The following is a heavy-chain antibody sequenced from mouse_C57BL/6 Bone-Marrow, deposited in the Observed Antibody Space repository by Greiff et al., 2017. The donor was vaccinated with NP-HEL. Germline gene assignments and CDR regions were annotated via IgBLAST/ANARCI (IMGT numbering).Heavy chain of an antibody. D-gene: IGHD1-1*01. Sequence: QVQLQQPGAELVKPGASVKMSCKASGYTFTSYWITWVKQRPGQGLEWIGDIYPGSGSTNYNEKFKSKATLTVDTSSSTAYMQLSSLTSEDSSVYYCARRSTVVAVDYWGQGTTLTVSS. CDR1: GYTFTSYW. V-gene: IGHV1-55*01. J-gene: IGHJ2*01. CDR3: ARRSTVVAVDY. CDR2: IYPGSGST.